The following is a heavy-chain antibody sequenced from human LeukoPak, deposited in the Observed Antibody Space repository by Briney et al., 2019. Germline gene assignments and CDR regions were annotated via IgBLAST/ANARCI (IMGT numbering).Heavy chain of an antibody. CDR3: ARDRLGYCSGGSCYSAYDAFDI. CDR2: IWYDGSNI. D-gene: IGHD2-15*01. V-gene: IGHV3-33*01. J-gene: IGHJ3*02. CDR1: GFTFSDYG. Sequence: GGSLRLSCAASGFTFSDYGMHWVRQAPGKGLEWVAVIWYDGSNIYYADSVRGRFTISRDNSKNTLYLQMNSLRAEDTAVYYCARDRLGYCSGGSCYSAYDAFDIWGQGTLVSVSS.